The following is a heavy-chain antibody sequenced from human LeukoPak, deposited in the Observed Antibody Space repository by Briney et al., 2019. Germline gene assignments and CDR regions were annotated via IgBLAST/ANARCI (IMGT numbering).Heavy chain of an antibody. V-gene: IGHV1-2*02. CDR1: GYTFTGYY. D-gene: IGHD5-12*01. CDR3: AREDIVATSFDY. CDR2: INPNSGGT. Sequence: ASVKVSCKASGYTFTGYYMHWVRQAPGQGLEWMGWINPNSGGTNYAQKFQGRVTMTRDTSISTAYMELSRLRSDDTAGYYCAREDIVATSFDYWGQGTLVTVSS. J-gene: IGHJ4*02.